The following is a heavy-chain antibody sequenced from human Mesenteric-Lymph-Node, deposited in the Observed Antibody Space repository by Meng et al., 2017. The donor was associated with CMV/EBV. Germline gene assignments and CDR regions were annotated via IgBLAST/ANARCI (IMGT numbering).Heavy chain of an antibody. CDR3: ARGTGTDWNYGGSFDY. J-gene: IGHJ4*02. D-gene: IGHD1-7*01. CDR2: ISYNENNK. Sequence: GESLKISCAASGFTFSSYAMNWVRQAPGKGLEWVAVISYNENNKNYADSVKGRFTISRDNSKGTLNLQMNSLKPEDTAVYYCARGTGTDWNYGGSFDYWGQGTQVTVSS. CDR1: GFTFSSYA. V-gene: IGHV3-30-3*01.